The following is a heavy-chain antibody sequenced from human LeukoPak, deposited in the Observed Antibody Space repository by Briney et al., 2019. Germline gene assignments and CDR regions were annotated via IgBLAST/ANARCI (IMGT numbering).Heavy chain of an antibody. V-gene: IGHV1-2*02. D-gene: IGHD3-10*01. Sequence: ASVKVSCKASGYTFTGYYMHWVRQAPGQGLEWMGWINLNNDDTNYAQKFQGRVTMTRDTSTSTVYMELSSLRSEDTAVYYCARDLLPGVRGSYYYGMDVWGQGTTITVSS. CDR1: GYTFTGYY. J-gene: IGHJ6*02. CDR2: INLNNDDT. CDR3: ARDLLPGVRGSYYYGMDV.